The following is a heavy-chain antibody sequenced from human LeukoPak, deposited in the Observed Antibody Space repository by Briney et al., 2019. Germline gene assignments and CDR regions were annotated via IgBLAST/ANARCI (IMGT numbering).Heavy chain of an antibody. CDR3: ARGYSYYYGSGSYFDY. CDR1: GGSISSYY. V-gene: IGHV4-59*01. Sequence: SETLSLTCTVSGGSISSYYWSWIRQPPGKGLEWIGYIYYSGSTNYNPSLKSRVTISVDTSKNQFSLKLSSVTAADTAVYYCARGYSYYYGSGSYFDYWGQGTLVTVSS. CDR2: IYYSGST. D-gene: IGHD3-10*01. J-gene: IGHJ4*02.